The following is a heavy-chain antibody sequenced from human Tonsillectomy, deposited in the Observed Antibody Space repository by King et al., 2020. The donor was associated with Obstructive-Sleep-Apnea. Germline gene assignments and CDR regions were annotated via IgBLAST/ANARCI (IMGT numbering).Heavy chain of an antibody. CDR3: ARGTPMTTVTTALDYFAMDV. D-gene: IGHD4-17*01. CDR2: IYYSGST. Sequence: VQLQESGPGLVKPSQTLSLTCTVSGGSISSGAYYWSWIRQHPGKGLEWIGYIYYSGSTYYNPSLKSRVTISVDTSKNQFSLKLSSVTAADTAVYYCARGTPMTTVTTALDYFAMDVWGQGTTVTVSS. J-gene: IGHJ6*02. V-gene: IGHV4-31*03. CDR1: GGSISSGAYY.